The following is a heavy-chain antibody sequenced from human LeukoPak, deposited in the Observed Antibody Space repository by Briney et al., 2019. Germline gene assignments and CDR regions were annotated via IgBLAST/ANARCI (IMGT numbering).Heavy chain of an antibody. CDR1: GFTFSSYA. V-gene: IGHV3-23*01. J-gene: IGHJ6*04. CDR2: ISGSGGST. Sequence: GGSLRLSCAASGFTFSSYAMSWVRQAPGKGLEWVSAISGSGGSTYYADSVKGRFTISRDNSKNTLYLQMNSLRAEDTAVYYCAKDISSSSWYLASMDVWGKGTMVTVSS. CDR3: AKDISSSSWYLASMDV. D-gene: IGHD6-13*01.